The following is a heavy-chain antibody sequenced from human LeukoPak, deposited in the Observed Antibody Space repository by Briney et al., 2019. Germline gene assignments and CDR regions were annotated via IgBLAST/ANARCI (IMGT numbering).Heavy chain of an antibody. Sequence: ASVKVSCKASGYTFSDHYIHWVRQAPGQGLEWMGWISPNSGGTKYAERFQDRVTMSRDTSISTAYMEMSGLTFDDTAVYYCARVRVLNYGSGSCFVYWGQGTLVTVSS. CDR2: ISPNSGGT. V-gene: IGHV1-2*02. D-gene: IGHD3-10*01. CDR1: GYTFSDHY. J-gene: IGHJ4*02. CDR3: ARVRVLNYGSGSCFVY.